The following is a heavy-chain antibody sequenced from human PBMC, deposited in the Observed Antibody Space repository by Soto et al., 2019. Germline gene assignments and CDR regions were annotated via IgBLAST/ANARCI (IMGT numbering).Heavy chain of an antibody. Sequence: QVQLVQSGAEVKKPGASVKVSCKASGYIFTRYGLSWVRQAPGQGLEWMGWISTQNGNTNYAERLQGRITMTTDTSTSTAYMELRSLRSDDTAVYYCAREMSGYYYDSTGYFFDYWGQGTMVTVSS. CDR3: AREMSGYYYDSTGYFFDY. D-gene: IGHD3-22*01. CDR2: ISTQNGNT. J-gene: IGHJ4*02. V-gene: IGHV1-18*01. CDR1: GYIFTRYG.